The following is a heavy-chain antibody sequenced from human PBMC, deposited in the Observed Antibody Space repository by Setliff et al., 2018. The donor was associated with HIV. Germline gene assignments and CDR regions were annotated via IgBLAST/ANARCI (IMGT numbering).Heavy chain of an antibody. V-gene: IGHV3-7*01. J-gene: IGHJ4*02. CDR3: TTEDHSH. D-gene: IGHD4-4*01. Sequence: GESLKISCAVSGFTFRSYWMTWVRQAPGKGLEWVASIKQDGSEKYYVDSVKGRFSISRDNAKSSLYLQMNSLRAEDTAVYYCTTEDHSHCGQGTLVTVSS. CDR2: IKQDGSEK. CDR1: GFTFRSYW.